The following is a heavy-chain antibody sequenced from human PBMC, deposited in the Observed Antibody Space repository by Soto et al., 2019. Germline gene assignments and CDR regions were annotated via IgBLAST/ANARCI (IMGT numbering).Heavy chain of an antibody. D-gene: IGHD5-12*01. Sequence: ASVKVSCKASGYTFTSYDINWVRQATGQGLEWMGWMNPNSGNTGYTQKFQGRVTMTRNTSISTTNMELSSLRTEDTAVYYCARVGAGVATIWGPYQRNYYYMDVWGKGTTVTVSS. CDR1: GYTFTSYD. CDR2: MNPNSGNT. V-gene: IGHV1-8*01. J-gene: IGHJ6*03. CDR3: ARVGAGVATIWGPYQRNYYYMDV.